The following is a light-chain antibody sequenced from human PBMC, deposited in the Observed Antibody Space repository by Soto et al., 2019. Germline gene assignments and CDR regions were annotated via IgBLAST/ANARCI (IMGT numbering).Light chain of an antibody. CDR3: CSYTTSSTYV. J-gene: IGLJ1*01. V-gene: IGLV2-14*01. CDR1: SSDVGSYNY. CDR2: DVS. Sequence: QSALTQPASVSGSPGQSITFSCTGTSSDVGSYNYVSWYQQHPGKAPKVIIFDVSNRPSGVSNRFSGSKSGNTASLTISGLQAEDEADYYCCSYTTSSTYVFGTGTKLTVL.